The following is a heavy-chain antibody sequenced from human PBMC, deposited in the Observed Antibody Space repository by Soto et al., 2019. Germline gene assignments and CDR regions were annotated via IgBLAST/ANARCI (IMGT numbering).Heavy chain of an antibody. D-gene: IGHD3-22*01. Sequence: GGSLRLSCAASGFTFSSYAMSWVRQAPGKGLEWVSTISGGDDSTFYAHSVKGRFTISRDNSKNALYLQMNSLRAEDTAVYYCAKLAPLVLIAQYFGHWGQGTLVTVYS. V-gene: IGHV3-23*01. CDR2: ISGGDDST. CDR1: GFTFSSYA. J-gene: IGHJ4*02. CDR3: AKLAPLVLIAQYFGH.